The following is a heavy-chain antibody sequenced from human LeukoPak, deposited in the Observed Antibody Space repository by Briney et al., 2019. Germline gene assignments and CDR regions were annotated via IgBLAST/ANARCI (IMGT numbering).Heavy chain of an antibody. D-gene: IGHD3-22*01. CDR2: ISSSSYI. V-gene: IGHV3-21*01. CDR3: ARDDSSGYYQDY. J-gene: IGHJ4*02. CDR1: GFAFRSYS. Sequence: GGSLRLSCAASGFAFRSYSINWVRQAPGKGLEWVSSISSSSYIYYADSVKGRFTIPRDDAKNSLYLQMNSLRAEDTAVYYCARDDSSGYYQDYWGQGTLVTVSS.